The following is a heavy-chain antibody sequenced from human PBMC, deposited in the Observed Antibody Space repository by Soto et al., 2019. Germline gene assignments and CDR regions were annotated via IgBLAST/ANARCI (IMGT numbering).Heavy chain of an antibody. CDR2: FSGRGGST. CDR1: GFTFSSYA. J-gene: IGHJ3*02. V-gene: IGHV3-23*01. Sequence: GGPRGLSGAASGFTFSSYAMSWVRQAPGKGRGGVSAFSGRGGSTYYADSVKGRFTISRDNSKNTLYLQMNSLRAEDTAVYYCAKDTGGDDFWSNDAFDIWGQGTMVTVSS. D-gene: IGHD3-3*01. CDR3: AKDTGGDDFWSNDAFDI.